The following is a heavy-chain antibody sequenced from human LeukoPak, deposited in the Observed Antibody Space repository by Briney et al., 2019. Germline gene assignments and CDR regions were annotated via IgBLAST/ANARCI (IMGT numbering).Heavy chain of an antibody. V-gene: IGHV4-31*03. D-gene: IGHD5-18*01. J-gene: IGHJ5*02. Sequence: SQTLSLTCTVSGGSISSGGYYWSWIRQHPGKGLEWIGYIYYSGSTYYNPSLKSRVTISVDTSKNQFSLKLSSVTAADTAIYYCARGYSFGYGSAWFDPWGQGILVTVSS. CDR1: GGSISSGGYY. CDR3: ARGYSFGYGSAWFDP. CDR2: IYYSGST.